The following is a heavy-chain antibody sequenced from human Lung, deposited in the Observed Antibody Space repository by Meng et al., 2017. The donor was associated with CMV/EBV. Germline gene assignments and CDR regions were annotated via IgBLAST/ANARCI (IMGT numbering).Heavy chain of an antibody. Sequence: GGSLRLXCAASGFDFTTYAMTWVRQAPGRGLEWVSSISGSGGATYYAPSVKGRFTVSRDNSKNTLFLQINSLRAEDTALYYCAKGARMAGAGPDYWGQGNXVNGAS. CDR1: GFDFTTYA. J-gene: IGHJ4*02. D-gene: IGHD6-13*01. CDR2: ISGSGGAT. CDR3: AKGARMAGAGPDY. V-gene: IGHV3-23*01.